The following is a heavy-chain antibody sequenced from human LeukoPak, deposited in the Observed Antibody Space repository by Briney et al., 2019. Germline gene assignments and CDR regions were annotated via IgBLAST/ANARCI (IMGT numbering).Heavy chain of an antibody. CDR2: ISYDGGST. J-gene: IGHJ4*02. CDR1: GFTFSNYA. V-gene: IGHV3-64D*09. CDR3: VKDDYGAGY. Sequence: GGSLRLSCSASGFTFSNYAMHWVRQAPGKGLEYLSGISYDGGSTYYADSVKGRFTISRDNSKNTLYLQMSSLRVEDTAAYYCVKDDYGAGYWGQGTLVSVPS. D-gene: IGHD4-17*01.